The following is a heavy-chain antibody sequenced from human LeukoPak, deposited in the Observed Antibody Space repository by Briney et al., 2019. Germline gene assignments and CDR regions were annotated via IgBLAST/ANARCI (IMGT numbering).Heavy chain of an antibody. CDR2: ISGSGDST. J-gene: IGHJ4*02. CDR3: AKDLSYGFDY. D-gene: IGHD5-18*01. V-gene: IGHV3-23*01. CDR1: GFTFGSYA. Sequence: GGSLRLSCAASGFTFGSYAMTWVRQAPGKGLEWVSAISGSGDSTFHADSVKGRFTISRDNSKSTLYLQLNGLRGEDTAIYYCAKDLSYGFDYWGQGTLVTVSS.